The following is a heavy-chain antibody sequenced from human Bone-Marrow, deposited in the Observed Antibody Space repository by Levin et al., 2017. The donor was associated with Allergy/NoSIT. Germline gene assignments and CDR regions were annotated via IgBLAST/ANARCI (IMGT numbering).Heavy chain of an antibody. V-gene: IGHV3-30*04. CDR3: ARDGALDTEGSSFDY. D-gene: IGHD1-1*01. J-gene: IGHJ4*02. CDR1: GFNFRAYA. CDR2: ISFDGTNK. Sequence: SGGSLRLSCAASGFNFRAYAMHWVRQAPGKGLEWLAIISFDGTNKYSADSVKGRFTVSRGNSNNTLHLEMHGLRTTDTAVYYCARDGALDTEGSSFDYWGRGTQVTVSS.